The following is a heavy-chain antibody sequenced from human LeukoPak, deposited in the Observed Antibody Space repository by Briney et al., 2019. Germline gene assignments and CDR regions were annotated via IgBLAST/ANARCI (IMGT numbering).Heavy chain of an antibody. D-gene: IGHD3-10*01. CDR3: ARAVAAARGVNYFDY. Sequence: PGGSLRLSCAASGFTFSSYDMHWVRQVAGKYLEWVSATGTTGDTYYPGSVKGRFTISRENAKNSLYLQMNSLRAGDTAVYYCARAVAAARGVNYFDYWGQGTLVTVSS. V-gene: IGHV3-13*01. J-gene: IGHJ4*02. CDR2: TGTTGDT. CDR1: GFTFSSYD.